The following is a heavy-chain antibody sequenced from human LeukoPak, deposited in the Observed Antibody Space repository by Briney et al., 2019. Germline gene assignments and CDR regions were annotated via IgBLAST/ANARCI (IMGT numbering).Heavy chain of an antibody. CDR1: GFSISSGYY. V-gene: IGHV4-38-2*01. CDR3: ARATTNWYSSGLGYFDY. Sequence: SETLSLTCAVSGFSISSGYYWGWIRQPPGKGLEWIGSIYPSGSTYYNPSLKSRVTISVDTSKNQFSLKLSSVIAADTAVYYCARATTNWYSSGLGYFDYWGQGTLVTVSS. J-gene: IGHJ4*02. D-gene: IGHD6-19*01. CDR2: IYPSGST.